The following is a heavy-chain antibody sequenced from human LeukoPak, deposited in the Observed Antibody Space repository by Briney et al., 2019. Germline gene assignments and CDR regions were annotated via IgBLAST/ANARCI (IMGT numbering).Heavy chain of an antibody. Sequence: SETLSLTCTVSGDSISSYYWSWIRQPPGKGLEWIGYIYYSGSTHYNPSLKSRVTISVDTSKNQFSLRLSSVTAADTAVYYCARHSNYFDYWGQGTLVTVSS. V-gene: IGHV4-59*01. J-gene: IGHJ4*02. CDR3: ARHSNYFDY. CDR1: GDSISSYY. CDR2: IYYSGST.